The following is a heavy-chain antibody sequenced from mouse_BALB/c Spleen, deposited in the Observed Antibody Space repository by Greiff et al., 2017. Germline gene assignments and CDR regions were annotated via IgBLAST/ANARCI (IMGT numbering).Heavy chain of an antibody. Sequence: VQLKESGPELVKPGASVKISCKASGYTFTDYNMHWVKQSHGKSLEWIGYIYPYNGGTGYNQKFKSKATLTVDNSSSTAYMELRSLTSEDSAVYYCARSQVLRRETYFDVWGAGTTVTVSS. CDR1: GYTFTDYN. CDR2: IYPYNGGT. D-gene: IGHD2-12*01. V-gene: IGHV1S29*02. J-gene: IGHJ1*01. CDR3: ARSQVLRRETYFDV.